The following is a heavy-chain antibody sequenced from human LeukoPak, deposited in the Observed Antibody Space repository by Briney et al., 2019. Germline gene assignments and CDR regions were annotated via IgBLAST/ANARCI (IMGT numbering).Heavy chain of an antibody. V-gene: IGHV4-30-2*01. J-gene: IGHJ4*02. D-gene: IGHD2-15*01. Sequence: PSETLSLTCADSGGSISSGGYSWSWIRQPPGKGMELIGYIYRGGSTYYNPSLKSRVTISVDRSKNQFSLRLTSVTAGDTAVYYCARAPDCSGGSCYSPFFDYWGQGTLVTVSS. CDR3: ARAPDCSGGSCYSPFFDY. CDR2: IYRGGST. CDR1: GGSISSGGYS.